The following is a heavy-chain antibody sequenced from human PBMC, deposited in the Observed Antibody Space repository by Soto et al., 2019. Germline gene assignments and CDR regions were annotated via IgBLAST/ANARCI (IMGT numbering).Heavy chain of an antibody. CDR1: GFTFSSYA. CDR2: ISSNGGST. CDR3: VKGCSSTSCSPPNYYYYGMDV. J-gene: IGHJ6*02. D-gene: IGHD2-2*01. Sequence: PGGSLRLSCSASGFTFSSYAMHWVRQAPGKGLEYVSAISSNGGSTYYADSVKGRFTISRDNSKNTLYLQMSSLRAEDTAVYYCVKGCSSTSCSPPNYYYYGMDVWGQGTTVTVSS. V-gene: IGHV3-64D*06.